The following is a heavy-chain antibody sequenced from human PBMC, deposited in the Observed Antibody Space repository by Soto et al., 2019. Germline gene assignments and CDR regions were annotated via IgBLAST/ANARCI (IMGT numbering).Heavy chain of an antibody. CDR1: GGIFSTYA. D-gene: IGHD3-10*01. J-gene: IGHJ4*02. V-gene: IGHV1-69*01. CDR2: IIPIFGTP. CDR3: ARDRDDYGSGNYYNRIDF. Sequence: QVQLVQSGAEVKKPGSSVKVSCKASGGIFSTYAISWLRQAPGHGLEWMGGIIPIFGTPNYAQRFQGRVTITADESTSTAYMELSSLRSDDTAVYYCARDRDDYGSGNYYNRIDFWGQGTLVTVSS.